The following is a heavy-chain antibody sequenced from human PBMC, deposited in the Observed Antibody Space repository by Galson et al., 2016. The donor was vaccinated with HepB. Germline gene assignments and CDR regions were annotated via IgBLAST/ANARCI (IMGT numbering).Heavy chain of an antibody. J-gene: IGHJ4*02. CDR3: ARHWDSTWYYFDY. V-gene: IGHV6-1*01. Sequence: CAISGDSVSSENAGWNWIRQSPSRGLEWLGKTYYRSKWYSDYAPSVKSRISITADTSKNQFSLQFNSVTPEDTAVYYCARHWDSTWYYFDYWGPGHLVTVSS. CDR1: GDSVSSENAG. CDR2: TYYRSKWYS. D-gene: IGHD1-7*01.